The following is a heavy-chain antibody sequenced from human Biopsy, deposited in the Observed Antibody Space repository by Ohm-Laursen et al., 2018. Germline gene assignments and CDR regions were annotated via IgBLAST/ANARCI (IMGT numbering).Heavy chain of an antibody. V-gene: IGHV1-46*01. CDR2: INPSGSTT. J-gene: IGHJ4*02. CDR1: GGTFINYA. CDR3: ARNTGWYGDLYYFDY. Sequence: SVKVSCKASGGTFINYAISWVRQAPGQGLEWMGMINPSGSTTSYPQIFQGRVTMTRDTSRSTVYMELSSLRSADTAVYFCARNTGWYGDLYYFDYWGQGTLVAVSS. D-gene: IGHD6-19*01.